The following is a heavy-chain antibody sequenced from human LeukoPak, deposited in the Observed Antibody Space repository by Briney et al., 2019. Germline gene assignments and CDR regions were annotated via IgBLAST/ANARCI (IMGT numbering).Heavy chain of an antibody. J-gene: IGHJ4*02. CDR2: IVVGSGNT. Sequence: EASVKVSCKASGFTLSNSAVQWVRQARGQRLEWIGWIVVGSGNTNYAQKFQERVTITRDMSTSTAYMELSSLRSEDTAVYYCTSDPTFYSGRYCFDYWGQGTLVTVSS. CDR3: TSDPTFYSGRYCFDY. CDR1: GFTLSNSA. D-gene: IGHD1-26*01. V-gene: IGHV1-58*01.